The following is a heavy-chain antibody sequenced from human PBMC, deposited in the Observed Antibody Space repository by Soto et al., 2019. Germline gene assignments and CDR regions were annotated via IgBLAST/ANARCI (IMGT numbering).Heavy chain of an antibody. J-gene: IGHJ4*02. CDR1: GFTFSSYS. D-gene: IGHD2-2*01. V-gene: IGHV3-48*01. Sequence: EVQLVESGGGLVQPGGSLRLSCAASGFTFSSYSMNWVRQAPGKGLEWVSYISSSSSTIYYADSVKGRFTISRDNAKNSLYLQMNSLRAEDTAVYYCARENCSSTSCLNVFDYWGQGTLVTVSS. CDR3: ARENCSSTSCLNVFDY. CDR2: ISSSSSTI.